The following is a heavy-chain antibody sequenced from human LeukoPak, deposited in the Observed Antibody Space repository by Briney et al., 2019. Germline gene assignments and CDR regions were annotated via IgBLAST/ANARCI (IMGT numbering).Heavy chain of an antibody. D-gene: IGHD1-14*01. CDR1: GYSISSGYY. CDR2: INHSGST. V-gene: IGHV4-38-2*02. Sequence: PSETLSLTCTVSGYSISSGYYWSWIRQPPGKGLEWIGEINHSGSTNYNPSLKSRVTISVDTSRNQFSLKLSSVTAADTAVYYCARHNRFALFWGQGTLVTVSS. CDR3: ARHNRFALF. J-gene: IGHJ4*02.